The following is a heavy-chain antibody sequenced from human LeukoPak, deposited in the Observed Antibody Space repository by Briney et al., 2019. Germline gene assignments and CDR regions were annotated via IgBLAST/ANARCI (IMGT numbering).Heavy chain of an antibody. CDR2: IYPNNGAT. V-gene: IGHV1-2*02. Sequence: ASVTVSCTASGYTFSGTGWYLYWLRQAPGQGLECMGWIYPNNGATAYAQKFQGRVAMTRDTSITTAYMELSRLRPDDTAVYYCARDGRAQIVDFDYWGQGTLVTVSS. J-gene: IGHJ4*02. CDR3: ARDGRAQIVDFDY. CDR1: GYTFSGTGWY. D-gene: IGHD3-16*02.